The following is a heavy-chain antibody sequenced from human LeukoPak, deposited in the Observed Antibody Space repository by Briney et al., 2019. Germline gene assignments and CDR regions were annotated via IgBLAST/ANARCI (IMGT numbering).Heavy chain of an antibody. CDR1: GYTFTGYY. Sequence: ASVKVSCKASGYTFTGYYMHWVRQVPGQGLEWMGWINPNSGGTNYAQKFQGRVTMTRDTSISTAYMELSRLRSDDTAVYYCASQTYDSSGTGVDPWGQGTLVTVSS. D-gene: IGHD3-22*01. CDR3: ASQTYDSSGTGVDP. CDR2: INPNSGGT. V-gene: IGHV1-2*02. J-gene: IGHJ5*02.